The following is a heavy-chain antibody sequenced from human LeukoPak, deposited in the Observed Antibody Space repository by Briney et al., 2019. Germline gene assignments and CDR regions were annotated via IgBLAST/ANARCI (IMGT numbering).Heavy chain of an antibody. Sequence: MTSETLSLTCTVSGGSISSRSYYWGWVRQPPGKGLEWIGSIYDSGSTYYNPSLKSRATVSADTSKNQFSLKLSSVTAADTAVYYCARQAYSSNLGWFDPWGQGTLVTVSS. CDR2: IYDSGST. D-gene: IGHD6-13*01. CDR3: ARQAYSSNLGWFDP. V-gene: IGHV4-39*01. CDR1: GGSISSRSYY. J-gene: IGHJ5*02.